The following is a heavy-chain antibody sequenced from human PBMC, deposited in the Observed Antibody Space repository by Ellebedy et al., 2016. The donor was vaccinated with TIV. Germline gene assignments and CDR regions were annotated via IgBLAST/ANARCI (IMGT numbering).Heavy chain of an antibody. CDR2: IIPILGIA. V-gene: IGHV1-69*04. D-gene: IGHD6-19*01. Sequence: SVKVSXKASGGTFSSYAISWVRQAPGQGLEWMGRIIPILGIANYAQKFQGRVTITADKSTSTAYMELSSLRSEDTAVYYCARGSFSSGWGQGTLVTVSS. J-gene: IGHJ4*02. CDR1: GGTFSSYA. CDR3: ARGSFSSG.